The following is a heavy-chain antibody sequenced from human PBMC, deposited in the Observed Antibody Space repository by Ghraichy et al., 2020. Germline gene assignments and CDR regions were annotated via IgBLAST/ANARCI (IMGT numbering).Heavy chain of an antibody. CDR2: IREDGSEK. CDR1: GFACSRDS. J-gene: IGHJ4*02. Sequence: GGSLRLSCAASGFACSRDSMTWVLQAIGNGLKWVASIREDGSEKYYVDSVKGRFTISRDNAKNSVYLQMNSLGAEDTAVYYCARDTGYYESSSWGQGTLVTVSS. CDR3: ARDTGYYESSS. V-gene: IGHV3-7*01. D-gene: IGHD3-22*01.